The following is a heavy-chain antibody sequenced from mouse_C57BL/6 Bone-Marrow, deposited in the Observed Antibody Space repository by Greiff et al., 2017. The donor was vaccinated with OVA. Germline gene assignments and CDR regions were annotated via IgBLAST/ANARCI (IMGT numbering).Heavy chain of an antibody. CDR3: AWLLGAMDY. V-gene: IGHV1-62-2*01. J-gene: IGHJ4*01. CDR1: GYTFTEYT. Sequence: VMLVESGAELVKPGASVKLSCKASGYTFTEYTIHWVKQRSGQGLEWIGWFYPGSGSIKYNEKFKSKATLTVDKPSSTAYMQLSSLTSEDSAVYYCAWLLGAMDYWGQGTSVTVSS. D-gene: IGHD2-3*01. CDR2: FYPGSGSI.